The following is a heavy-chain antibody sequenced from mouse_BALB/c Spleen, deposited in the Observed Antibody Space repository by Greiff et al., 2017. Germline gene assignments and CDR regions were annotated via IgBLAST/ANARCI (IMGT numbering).Heavy chain of an antibody. J-gene: IGHJ4*01. Sequence: EGKLMESGGGLVQPGGSRKLSCAASGFTFSSFGMHWVRQAPEKGLEWVAYISSGSSTIYYADTVKGRFTISRDNPKNTLFLQMTSLRSEDTAMYYCARGSYYGNYNAMDYWGQGTSVTVSS. CDR2: ISSGSSTI. CDR1: GFTFSSFG. CDR3: ARGSYYGNYNAMDY. D-gene: IGHD2-1*01. V-gene: IGHV5-17*02.